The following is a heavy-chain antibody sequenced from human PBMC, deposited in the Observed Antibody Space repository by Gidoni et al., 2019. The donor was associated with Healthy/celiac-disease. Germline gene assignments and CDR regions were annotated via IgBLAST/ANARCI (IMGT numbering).Heavy chain of an antibody. J-gene: IGHJ6*02. CDR2: IIPTRSIA. Sequence: QVQLVQSGAEVKKPGSSVKVSCQASGGTFGSYTISWVRQAPGQGLEWMGRIIPTRSIANYAQKFQGRVTITADKSTSTAYMELSSLRSEDTAVYYCARDSFYCSSTSCYYYYYYGMDVWGQGTTVTVSS. V-gene: IGHV1-69*08. D-gene: IGHD2-2*01. CDR1: GGTFGSYT. CDR3: ARDSFYCSSTSCYYYYYYGMDV.